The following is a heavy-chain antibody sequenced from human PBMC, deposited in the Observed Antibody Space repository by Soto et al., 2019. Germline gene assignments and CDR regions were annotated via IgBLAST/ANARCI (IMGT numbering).Heavy chain of an antibody. CDR3: AKVMAAAGYDS. Sequence: QVKLVQSGAEVKKTGSSVKVSCKASGGTFGNSAISWVRQDPGQGLEWMGGIIPVFGTVNYAQKFEGRVTIAAAESTSTVFMKMSRLTSEDMAVYYCAKVMAAAGYDSWGQGTLVTVSS. D-gene: IGHD3-16*01. CDR1: GGTFGNSA. J-gene: IGHJ4*02. CDR2: IIPVFGTV. V-gene: IGHV1-69*01.